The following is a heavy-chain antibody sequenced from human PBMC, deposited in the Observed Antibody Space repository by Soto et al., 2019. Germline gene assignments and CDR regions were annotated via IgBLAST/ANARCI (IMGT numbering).Heavy chain of an antibody. CDR3: ARDGSSSSLEYFQH. Sequence: GGSLRLSCAASGFTFSSYEMNWVRQAPGKGLEWVSYISSSGSTIYYADSVKGRFTISRDNAKNSLYLQMNSLRAEDTAVYYCARDGSSSSLEYFQHWVQGTLVTVSS. CDR2: ISSSGSTI. D-gene: IGHD6-6*01. J-gene: IGHJ1*01. CDR1: GFTFSSYE. V-gene: IGHV3-48*03.